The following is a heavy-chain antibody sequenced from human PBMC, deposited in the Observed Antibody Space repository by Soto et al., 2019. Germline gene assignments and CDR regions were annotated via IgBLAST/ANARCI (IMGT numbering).Heavy chain of an antibody. CDR1: GGSISSSSYY. V-gene: IGHV4-39*01. J-gene: IGHJ4*02. Sequence: SETLSLTCTVSGGSISSSSYYWGWIRQPPGKGLEWIGSIYYSGSTYYNPSLKSRVTISVDTSKNQFSLKLSSVTAADTAVYYCARHEGGYSGNFDYWGQGTLVTVSS. CDR3: ARHEGGYSGNFDY. CDR2: IYYSGST. D-gene: IGHD5-18*01.